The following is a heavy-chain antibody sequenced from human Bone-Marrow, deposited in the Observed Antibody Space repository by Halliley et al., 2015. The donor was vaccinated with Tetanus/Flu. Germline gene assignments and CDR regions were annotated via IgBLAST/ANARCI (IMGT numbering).Heavy chain of an antibody. D-gene: IGHD6-13*01. CDR1: GVSTSSYY. Sequence: TLSLTCTVSGVSTSSYYWSWIRQPPGKGLEWIGYIYYSGTTNYNPSLKSRVTISLDTSKNQFSLKLTSVTAADTAVYYCARMVHAFDIWGQGTMVTVSS. V-gene: IGHV4-59*08. J-gene: IGHJ3*02. CDR3: ARMVHAFDI. CDR2: IYYSGTT.